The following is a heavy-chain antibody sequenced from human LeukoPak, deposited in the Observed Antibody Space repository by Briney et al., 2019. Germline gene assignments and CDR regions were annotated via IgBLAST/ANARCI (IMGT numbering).Heavy chain of an antibody. D-gene: IGHD1-26*01. Sequence: SQTLSLTCTVSGASVSSASYWSWIRQPPGKGVEWIAHIYNGVNTNYNPSLKSRVTISVDTSKNQFSLRLNSVTAADTAVYYCARSRAFDSGAFDPWGQGSLVTVSS. CDR3: ARSRAFDSGAFDP. V-gene: IGHV4-61*01. CDR2: IYNGVNT. CDR1: GASVSSASY. J-gene: IGHJ5*02.